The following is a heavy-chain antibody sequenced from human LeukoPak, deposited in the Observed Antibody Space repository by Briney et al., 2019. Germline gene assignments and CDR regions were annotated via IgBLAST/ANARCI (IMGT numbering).Heavy chain of an antibody. CDR1: GFTFSDYY. J-gene: IGHJ4*02. CDR3: AGMAGTGFRDY. D-gene: IGHD6-19*01. Sequence: PGGSLRLSCVASGFTFSDYYMSWRREAPGRGLEWVSYISSSGSTIYYADSVKGRFTISRDNAKNSLYLQMNSLRAEDTAVYYCAGMAGTGFRDYWGQGTLVTVSS. V-gene: IGHV3-11*01. CDR2: ISSSGSTI.